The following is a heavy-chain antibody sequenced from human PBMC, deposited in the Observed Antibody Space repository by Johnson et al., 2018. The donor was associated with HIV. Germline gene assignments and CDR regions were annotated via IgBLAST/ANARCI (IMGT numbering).Heavy chain of an antibody. CDR1: GFTFSSYG. CDR2: ISYDGSNK. Sequence: QVQLVESGGGVVQPGRSLRLSCAASGFTFSSYGMHWVRQAPGKGLEWVAVISYDGSNKYYADSVKARFSISRDNSKKTLYLQMNSLRAEDTALYYCAKETRVSRSAFDIWGQGTMVTVSS. J-gene: IGHJ3*02. CDR3: AKETRVSRSAFDI. D-gene: IGHD2-2*01. V-gene: IGHV3-30*18.